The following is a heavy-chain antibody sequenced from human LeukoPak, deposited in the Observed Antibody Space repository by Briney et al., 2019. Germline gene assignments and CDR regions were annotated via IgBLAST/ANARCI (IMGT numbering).Heavy chain of an antibody. Sequence: SVKVSCKASGGTFSNYAISWVRQAPGQGLEWMGRIIPILDIANSAQNFQGRVTITVDKSTSTAYMELTSLRSEDTAMYYCARDDYGDYVLDYWGQGTLVTVSS. CDR1: GGTFSNYA. J-gene: IGHJ4*02. D-gene: IGHD4-17*01. V-gene: IGHV1-69*04. CDR2: IIPILDIA. CDR3: ARDDYGDYVLDY.